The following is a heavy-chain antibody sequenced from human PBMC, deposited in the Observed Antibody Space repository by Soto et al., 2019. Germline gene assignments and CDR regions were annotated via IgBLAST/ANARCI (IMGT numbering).Heavy chain of an antibody. CDR3: ARGSPTTVTTRTVYFDY. D-gene: IGHD4-17*01. CDR2: INHSGST. V-gene: IGHV4-34*01. J-gene: IGHJ4*02. CDR1: GGSFSGYY. Sequence: SETLSLTCAVYGGSFSGYYWSWIRQPPEKGLEWIGEINHSGSTNYNPSLKSRVTISVDTSKNQFSLKLSSVTAADTAVYYCARGSPTTVTTRTVYFDYWGQGTLVTVSS.